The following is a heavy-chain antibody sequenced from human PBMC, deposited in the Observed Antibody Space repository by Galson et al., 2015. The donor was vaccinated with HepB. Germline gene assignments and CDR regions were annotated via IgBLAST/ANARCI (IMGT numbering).Heavy chain of an antibody. CDR1: GFTFSGSA. D-gene: IGHD3-10*01. Sequence: SLRLSCAASGFTFSGSAVHWVRQASGKGLEWVGRIRSEANTYATAYAASVKGRFTISRDDSKNTAYLQLDSLKTEDTAVYYCSRGDGSGSYFMDVWGKGTTVTVSS. CDR2: IRSEANTYAT. CDR3: SRGDGSGSYFMDV. J-gene: IGHJ6*03. V-gene: IGHV3-73*01.